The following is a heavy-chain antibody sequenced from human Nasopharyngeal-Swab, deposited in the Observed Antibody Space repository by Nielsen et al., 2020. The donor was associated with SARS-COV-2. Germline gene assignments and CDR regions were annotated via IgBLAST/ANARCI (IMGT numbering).Heavy chain of an antibody. CDR2: INPKGGST. D-gene: IGHD4-17*01. J-gene: IGHJ4*02. CDR3: ARDIGDYRSFAY. V-gene: IGHV1-46*01. Sequence: WVRQAPGQGLEWMGIINPKGGSTNYAQKFLGRITMTRDTPTTTVYMELSSLRSEDTAVYYYARDIGDYRSFAYWGQGTLVTVSS.